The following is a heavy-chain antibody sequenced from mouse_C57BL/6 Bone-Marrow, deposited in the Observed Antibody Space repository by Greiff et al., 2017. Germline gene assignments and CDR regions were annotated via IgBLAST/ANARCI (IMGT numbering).Heavy chain of an antibody. V-gene: IGHV14-4*01. Sequence: VHVKQSGAELVRPGASVKLSCTASGFNIKDDYMHWVKQRPEQGLEWIGWIDPENGDTEYASKFQGKATITADTSSNTAYLQLSSLTSEDTAVYYCTTSYTPAMDYWGQGTSVTVSS. J-gene: IGHJ4*01. CDR3: TTSYTPAMDY. CDR2: IDPENGDT. D-gene: IGHD2-12*01. CDR1: GFNIKDDY.